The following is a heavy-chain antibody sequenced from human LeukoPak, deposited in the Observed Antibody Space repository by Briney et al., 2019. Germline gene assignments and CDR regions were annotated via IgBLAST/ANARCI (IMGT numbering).Heavy chain of an antibody. D-gene: IGHD3-10*01. Sequence: PSETLSLTCTVSGCSISSSSYYWGWIRQPPGKGLEWIGSIYYSGSTYYNPSLKSRVTISVDTSKNQFSLKLSSVTAADTAVYYCARQYYYGSGSRYYYMDVWGKGTTVTISS. V-gene: IGHV4-39*07. CDR2: IYYSGST. CDR3: ARQYYYGSGSRYYYMDV. J-gene: IGHJ6*03. CDR1: GCSISSSSYY.